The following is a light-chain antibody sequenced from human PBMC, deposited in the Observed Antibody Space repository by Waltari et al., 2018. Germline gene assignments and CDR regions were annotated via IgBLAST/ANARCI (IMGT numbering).Light chain of an antibody. CDR2: GAS. Sequence: DIQMTQSPSSVSASVGDRVTITCRASQDINNWLAWYQQKPGKAPKLLIYGASKLQSGVPSRFSGSGSATDFALTISSLQPEDFATYYCQQANSFPYTFGQGTKLEIK. J-gene: IGKJ2*01. CDR3: QQANSFPYT. V-gene: IGKV1-12*01. CDR1: QDINNW.